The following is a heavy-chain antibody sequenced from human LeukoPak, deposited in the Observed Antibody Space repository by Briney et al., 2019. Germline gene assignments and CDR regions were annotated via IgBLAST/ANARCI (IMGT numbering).Heavy chain of an antibody. D-gene: IGHD3-10*01. CDR1: GDSISSYY. CDR2: LYYHGNS. Sequence: SETLSLTCTVSGDSISSYYWSWIRQSPGKGLEYIGYLYYHGNSNYNPSLKSRVSMSVDTSKNQLSLTLNSVTAADTAVYYCATVRSRPRFGELEYWGQGALVTVSS. CDR3: ATVRSRPRFGELEY. V-gene: IGHV4-59*01. J-gene: IGHJ4*02.